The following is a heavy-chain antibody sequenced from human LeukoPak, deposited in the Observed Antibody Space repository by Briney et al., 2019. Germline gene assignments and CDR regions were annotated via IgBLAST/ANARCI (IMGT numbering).Heavy chain of an antibody. CDR1: GFTFSDYY. V-gene: IGHV3-11*04. D-gene: IGHD4-17*01. CDR2: ISSSGSTI. CDR3: AKGAPTTVTTRYFDY. Sequence: GGSLRLSCAASGFTFSDYYMSWIRQAPGKGLEWVSYISSSGSTIYYADSVKGRFTISRDNAKNSLYLQMNSLRAEDTAVYYCAKGAPTTVTTRYFDYWRQGTLVTVSS. J-gene: IGHJ4*02.